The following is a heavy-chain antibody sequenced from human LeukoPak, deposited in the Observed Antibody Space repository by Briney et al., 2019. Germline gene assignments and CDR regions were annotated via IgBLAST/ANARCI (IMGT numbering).Heavy chain of an antibody. J-gene: IGHJ4*02. D-gene: IGHD4-11*01. V-gene: IGHV3-23*01. CDR2: ISGSGGST. CDR1: GFTFSSYA. CDR3: AKDSKGPQDGY. Sequence: GGSLRLSCAASGFTFSSYAMSWVRQAPGKGLEWVSAISGSGGSTYYADSVRGRFTISRDNSKNTLYLQMNSLRAEDTAVYYCAKDSKGPQDGYWGQGTLVTVSS.